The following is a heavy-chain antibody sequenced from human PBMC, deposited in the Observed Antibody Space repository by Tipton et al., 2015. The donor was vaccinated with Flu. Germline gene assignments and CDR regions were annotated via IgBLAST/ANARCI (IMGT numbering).Heavy chain of an antibody. J-gene: IGHJ5*02. Sequence: TLSLTCTVSGDSISLYYWSWIRQPPGKGLEWIGYIYYNGSTHYNPSLKSPVSLSVDMSKNQFSLNLKSVTAGDMAVYYCARRDYSNYVSDPKSGFDPWGQGTLVAVSS. CDR3: ARRDYSNYVSDPKSGFDP. CDR1: GDSISLYY. D-gene: IGHD4-11*01. V-gene: IGHV4-59*08. CDR2: IYYNGST.